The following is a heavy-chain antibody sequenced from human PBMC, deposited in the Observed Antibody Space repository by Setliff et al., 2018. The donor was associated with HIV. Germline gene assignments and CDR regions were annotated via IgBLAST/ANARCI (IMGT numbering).Heavy chain of an antibody. CDR2: INTDGSST. D-gene: IGHD3-22*01. J-gene: IGHJ4*02. V-gene: IGHV3-74*01. CDR3: ARGYYDSSGYRVY. Sequence: GGSLRLSCAASGFTFSSYWMHWVRQAPGKGLVWVSRINTDGSSTSYADSVKGRFTISRDNAKNTLYLQMNSLRAEDTAVYYCARGYYDSSGYRVYWGQGTLVTVS. CDR1: GFTFSSYW.